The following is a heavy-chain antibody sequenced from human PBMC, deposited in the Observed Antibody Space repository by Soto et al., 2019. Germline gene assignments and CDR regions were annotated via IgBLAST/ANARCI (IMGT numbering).Heavy chain of an antibody. CDR1: GFTFSSYG. D-gene: IGHD2-2*01. V-gene: IGHV3-30*18. CDR2: ISGSGGNK. Sequence: GSLRLSCAASGFTFSSYGMHWVRQAPGKGLEWVAAISGSGGNKYYADSVKGRFTISRDNSKNTLYLQMNSLRVEDTAVYYCAKDRSSTSCYAFDYWGQGSLVTVSS. CDR3: AKDRSSTSCYAFDY. J-gene: IGHJ4*02.